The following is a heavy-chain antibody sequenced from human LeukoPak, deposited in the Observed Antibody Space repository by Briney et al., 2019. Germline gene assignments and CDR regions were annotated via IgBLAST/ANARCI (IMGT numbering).Heavy chain of an antibody. V-gene: IGHV1-69*06. J-gene: IGHJ4*02. D-gene: IGHD3-16*02. CDR1: GGTFSSYA. CDR2: IIPIFGTA. CDR3: ASGDYDYVWGSYRDVDY. Sequence: ASVKVSCKASGGTFSSYAISWVRQAPGQGLEWMGGIIPIFGTANYAQKFQGRVTITADKSTSTAYMELSSLRSEDMAVYYCASGDYDYVWGSYRDVDYWGQGTLVTVSS.